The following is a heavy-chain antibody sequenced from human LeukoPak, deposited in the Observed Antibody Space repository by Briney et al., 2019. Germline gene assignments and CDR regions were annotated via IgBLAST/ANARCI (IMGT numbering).Heavy chain of an antibody. CDR2: IYHSGST. Sequence: PSETLSLTCAVSGGSISSGGDSWRWIRQPPGKGLEWIVYIYHSGSTYYNPSLKSRVTISVDRTKNQFSLKLSSVTAADTAVYYCARGVLDSYYYYGMDVWGQGTTVSVSS. D-gene: IGHD3/OR15-3a*01. CDR3: ARGVLDSYYYYGMDV. V-gene: IGHV4-30-2*01. CDR1: GGSISSGGDS. J-gene: IGHJ6*02.